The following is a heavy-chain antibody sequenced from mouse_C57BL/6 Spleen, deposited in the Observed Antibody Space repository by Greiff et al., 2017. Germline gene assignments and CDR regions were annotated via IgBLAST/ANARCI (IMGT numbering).Heavy chain of an antibody. CDR3: ARDDYGSISYFDY. J-gene: IGHJ2*01. D-gene: IGHD1-1*01. V-gene: IGHV5-17*01. Sequence: EVHLVESGGGLVKPGGSLKLSCAASGFTFSDYGMHWVRQAPEKGLEWVAYISSGSSTIYYADTVKGRFTISRDNAKNTLFLQMTSLRSEDTAMYYCARDDYGSISYFDYWGQGTTLTVSS. CDR1: GFTFSDYG. CDR2: ISSGSSTI.